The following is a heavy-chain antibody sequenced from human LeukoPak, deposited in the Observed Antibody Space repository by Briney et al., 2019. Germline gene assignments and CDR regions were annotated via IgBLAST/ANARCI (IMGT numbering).Heavy chain of an antibody. CDR3: AREGHYYDSSGYYGAFDI. V-gene: IGHV1-46*01. CDR2: INPSGGST. D-gene: IGHD3-22*01. Sequence: ASVKVSCKASGYTFTSYYMHWVRQAPGQGLEWMGIINPSGGSTSYGQKFQGRVTMTRDMSTSTVYMELSSLRSEDTAVYYCAREGHYYDSSGYYGAFDIWGQGTMVTVSS. CDR1: GYTFTSYY. J-gene: IGHJ3*02.